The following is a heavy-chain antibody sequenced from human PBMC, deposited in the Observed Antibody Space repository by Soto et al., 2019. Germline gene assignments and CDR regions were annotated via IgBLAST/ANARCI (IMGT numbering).Heavy chain of an antibody. D-gene: IGHD3-22*01. CDR2: IVVGSGNT. CDR1: GFTFTSSA. CDR3: AAEGGYYDSSGYYVDYGMDV. J-gene: IGHJ6*02. Sequence: SVKVSCKASGFTFTSSAVQWVRQARGQRIEWIGWIVVGSGNTNYAQKFQERVTITRDMSTSTAYMELSSLRPEDTAVYYCAAEGGYYDSSGYYVDYGMDVWGQGTTVTVSS. V-gene: IGHV1-58*01.